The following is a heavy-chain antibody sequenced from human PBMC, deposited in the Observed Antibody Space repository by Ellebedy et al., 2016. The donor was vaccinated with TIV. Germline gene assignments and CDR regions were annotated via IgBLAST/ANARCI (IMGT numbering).Heavy chain of an antibody. V-gene: IGHV3-23*01. CDR1: GFTFSSYA. CDR3: AKGRGGGSDSSAPRYYFDY. J-gene: IGHJ4*02. Sequence: PGGSLRLSCAASGFTFSSYAMSWVRQAPGKGLEWVSAITGSGGSTYYADSVEGRFIISRDNSKKTLYLQMKSLRAEDTAVYYCAKGRGGGSDSSAPRYYFDYWGLGTLVTVSS. D-gene: IGHD3-22*01. CDR2: ITGSGGST.